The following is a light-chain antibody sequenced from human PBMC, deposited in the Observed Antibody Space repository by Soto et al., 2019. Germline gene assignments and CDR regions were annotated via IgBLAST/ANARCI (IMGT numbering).Light chain of an antibody. CDR1: QSVSSN. J-gene: IGKJ4*01. CDR3: QQYNNLLT. Sequence: EIVMTQSPATLSVSTGERATLSCRASQSVSSNLAWYQQKPGQAPRLLIYGASTRATGIPARFSGSGSGTEFTLTISSLQSEDFAVYYCQQYNNLLTFGGGTKVEIK. V-gene: IGKV3-15*01. CDR2: GAS.